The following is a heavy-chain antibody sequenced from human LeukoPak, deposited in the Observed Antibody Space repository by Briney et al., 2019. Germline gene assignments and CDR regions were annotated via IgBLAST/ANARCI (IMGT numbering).Heavy chain of an antibody. CDR2: IIPIFGTA. D-gene: IGHD6-19*01. J-gene: IGHJ4*02. V-gene: IGHV1-69*05. CDR3: ARDFDQDSSGSDY. CDR1: GGTFSSYA. Sequence: ASVKVSCKASGGTFSSYAISWVRQAPGQGLEWMGGIIPIFGTANYAQKFQGRVTITTDESTSTAYMELRSLRSDDTAVYYCARDFDQDSSGSDYWGQGTLVTVSS.